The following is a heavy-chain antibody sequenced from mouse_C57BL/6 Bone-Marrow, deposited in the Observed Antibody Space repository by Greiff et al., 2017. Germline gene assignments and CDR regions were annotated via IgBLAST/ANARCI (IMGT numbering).Heavy chain of an antibody. CDR2: ISSGSSTI. CDR3: ARGSGWYFDV. D-gene: IGHD3-2*02. J-gene: IGHJ1*03. Sequence: EVQGVESGGGLVKPGGSLKLSCAASGFTFRDSGMHWVRQAPEKGLEWVAYISSGSSTIYYADTVKGRFTISRDNAKNTLFLQMTSLRSEDTAMYYGARGSGWYFDVWGTGTTVTVSS. V-gene: IGHV5-17*01. CDR1: GFTFRDSG.